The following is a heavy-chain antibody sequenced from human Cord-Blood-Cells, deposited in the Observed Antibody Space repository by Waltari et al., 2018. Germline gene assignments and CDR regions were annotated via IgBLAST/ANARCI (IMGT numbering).Heavy chain of an antibody. J-gene: IGHJ4*02. CDR3: ARGGDYDY. V-gene: IGHV3-30*03. CDR2: ISDDGSNK. CDR1: GFTFSSSG. Sequence: QVQLVESGGGVVQPGRSLRLSCAASGFTFSSSGMHWVRQAPGKGLGWVAVISDDGSNKYYADAVKGRFTISRDNSKNTLYLQMNSLRAEDTAVYYCARGGDYDYWGQGTLVTVSS.